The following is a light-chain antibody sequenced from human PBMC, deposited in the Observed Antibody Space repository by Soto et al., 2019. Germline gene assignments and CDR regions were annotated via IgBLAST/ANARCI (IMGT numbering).Light chain of an antibody. CDR3: CSYAGSSTYV. CDR1: SSNIGSNT. CDR2: EGS. Sequence: QSALTQPPSASGTPGQRVTISCSGSSSNIGSNTVNWYQQLPGTAPKLMIYEGSKRPSGVSNRFSGSKSGNTASLTISGLQAEDEADYYCCSYAGSSTYVFGTGTKVTVL. V-gene: IGLV2-23*01. J-gene: IGLJ1*01.